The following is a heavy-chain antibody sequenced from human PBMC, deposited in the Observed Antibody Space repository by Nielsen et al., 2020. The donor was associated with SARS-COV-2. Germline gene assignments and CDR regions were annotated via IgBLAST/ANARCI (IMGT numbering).Heavy chain of an antibody. CDR1: GFTFSSYA. CDR2: ISGSGGST. Sequence: GGSLRLSCAASGFTFSSYAMSWVRQAPGKGLEWVSAISGSGGSTYYADSVKGRFTISRDNSKNTLYLQMNSLRAEDTAVYYCAKPGAAGPLTEYYYYYYMDVWGKGTTVTVSS. J-gene: IGHJ6*03. CDR3: AKPGAAGPLTEYYYYYYMDV. D-gene: IGHD6-13*01. V-gene: IGHV3-23*01.